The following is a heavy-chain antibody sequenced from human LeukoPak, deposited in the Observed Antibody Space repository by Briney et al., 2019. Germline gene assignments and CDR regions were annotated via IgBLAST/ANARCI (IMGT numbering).Heavy chain of an antibody. V-gene: IGHV3-30-3*01. CDR1: GFTFSSYA. Sequence: GGSLRLSCAASGFTFSSYAMHWVRKAPGKGLEWVAVISYDGSNKYYADSVKGRFTISRDNSKNTLYLQMNSLRAEDTAVYYCAREGYSCGFEDYYYGMDVWGQGTTVTVSS. CDR2: ISYDGSNK. CDR3: AREGYSCGFEDYYYGMDV. D-gene: IGHD5-18*01. J-gene: IGHJ6*02.